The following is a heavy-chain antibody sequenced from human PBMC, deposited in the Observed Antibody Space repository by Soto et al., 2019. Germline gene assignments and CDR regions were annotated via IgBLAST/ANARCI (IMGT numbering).Heavy chain of an antibody. CDR2: INPKSDVT. CDR3: ERGLMLAGAISNSFDP. V-gene: IGHV1-2*02. D-gene: IGHD2-2*01. J-gene: IGHJ5*02. CDR1: GYTFNDYK. Sequence: DSLKVSCKASGYTFNDYKIHWLRQVPGQGLEWMGWINPKSDVTNYAHKFKDRVTMTRDTSTATVYMDLSRLTLDDTAVYYCERGLMLAGAISNSFDPRGQRNQVTGYS.